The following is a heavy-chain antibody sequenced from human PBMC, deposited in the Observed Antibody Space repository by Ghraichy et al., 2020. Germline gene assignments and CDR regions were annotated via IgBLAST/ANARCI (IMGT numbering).Heavy chain of an antibody. D-gene: IGHD6-13*01. CDR2: MNPNSGNT. V-gene: IGHV1-8*01. CDR3: ARGIQQLRIDYYYYYGMDV. CDR1: GYTFTSYD. J-gene: IGHJ6*02. Sequence: ASVKVSCKASGYTFTSYDINWVRQATGQGLEWMGWMNPNSGNTGYAQKFQGRVTMTRNTSISTAYMELSSLRSEDTAVYYCARGIQQLRIDYYYYYGMDVWGQGTTVTVSS.